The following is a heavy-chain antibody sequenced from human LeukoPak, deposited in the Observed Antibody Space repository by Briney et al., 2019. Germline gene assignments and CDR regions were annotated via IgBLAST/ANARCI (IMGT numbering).Heavy chain of an antibody. V-gene: IGHV4-34*01. J-gene: IGHJ6*03. CDR1: GGSFSGYY. CDR3: AREANYDFWSPSLYYYYMDV. CDR2: INHSGST. D-gene: IGHD3-3*01. Sequence: TSETLSLTCAVYGGSFSGYYWSWIRQPPGKGLEWIGEINHSGSTSYKSSLKSRVTISIDTSKNQFSLKLSSVTAADTAVYYCAREANYDFWSPSLYYYYMDVWGKGTTVTVSS.